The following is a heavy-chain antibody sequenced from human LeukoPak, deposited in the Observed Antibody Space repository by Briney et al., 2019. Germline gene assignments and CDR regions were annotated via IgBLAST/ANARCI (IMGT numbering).Heavy chain of an antibody. CDR1: GFTFSSYA. CDR2: ISYDGSNK. D-gene: IGHD3-22*01. V-gene: IGHV3-30-3*01. CDR3: ARDFTSDRTYYYDSSGYQEY. Sequence: GGSLRLSCAASGFTFSSYAMHWARQAPGKGLEWVAVISYDGSNKYYADSVKGRFTISRDNSKNTLYLQMNSLRAEDTAVYYCARDFTSDRTYYYDSSGYQEYWGQGTLVTVSS. J-gene: IGHJ4*02.